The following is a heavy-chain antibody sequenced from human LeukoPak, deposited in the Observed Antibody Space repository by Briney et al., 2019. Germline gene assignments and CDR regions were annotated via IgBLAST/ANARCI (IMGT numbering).Heavy chain of an antibody. V-gene: IGHV1-69*05. D-gene: IGHD3-10*01. CDR2: IPPIFGTA. J-gene: IGHJ4*02. CDR3: AVPRSRPGSFYNEVYWDY. Sequence: SVKLSCKASGGTFSSYAISWVRQAPGQGLEWMGGIPPIFGTANYAQKFQGRVTITTDESTSTAYMELSSLRSEDTAVYYCAVPRSRPGSFYNEVYWDYWGQGTLVTVSS. CDR1: GGTFSSYA.